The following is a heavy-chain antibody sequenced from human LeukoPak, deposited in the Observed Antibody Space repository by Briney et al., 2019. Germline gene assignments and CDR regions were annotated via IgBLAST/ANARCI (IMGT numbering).Heavy chain of an antibody. CDR3: ARAQYFDWVSSLDY. Sequence: ASMKVSCKASGYTFTDYYMHWVRQAPGQGLEWMGWINPNSGGTNYAQKFQGRVTVTRDTSTSTVNMELRSLTSEDTAVYYCARAQYFDWVSSLDYWGQGTLVTVSS. J-gene: IGHJ4*02. CDR1: GYTFTDYY. V-gene: IGHV1-2*02. D-gene: IGHD3-9*01. CDR2: INPNSGGT.